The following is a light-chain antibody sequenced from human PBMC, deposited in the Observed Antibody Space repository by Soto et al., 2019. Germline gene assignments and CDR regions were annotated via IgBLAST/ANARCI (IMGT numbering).Light chain of an antibody. CDR3: QQYGNSPQT. CDR2: AAS. J-gene: IGKJ1*01. V-gene: IGKV3-20*01. CDR1: QSVNSNY. Sequence: PGERATLSCSASQSVNSNYFAWYQQKPGQAPRLLIYAASSRATGIPDRFSGSGSGTDFTLTINTLEAEDFAVYYCQQYGNSPQTFGQETKVEIK.